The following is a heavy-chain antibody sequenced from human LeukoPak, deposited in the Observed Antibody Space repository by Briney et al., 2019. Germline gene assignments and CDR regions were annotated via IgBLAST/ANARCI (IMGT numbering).Heavy chain of an antibody. CDR3: ARVRPAEALFDP. V-gene: IGHV4-34*01. J-gene: IGHJ5*02. CDR2: INHSGST. Sequence: SETLSLTCAVYGGSFSGYYWSWIRQPPGKGLEWIGEINHSGSTNYNPSLKSRVTISVDTSKNQFSLKLSSVTAADTAVYYCARVRPAEALFDPWGQGTLVTVSS. D-gene: IGHD3-10*01. CDR1: GGSFSGYY.